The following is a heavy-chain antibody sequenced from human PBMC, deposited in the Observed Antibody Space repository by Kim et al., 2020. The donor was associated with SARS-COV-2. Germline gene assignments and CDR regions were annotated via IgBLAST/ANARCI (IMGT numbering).Heavy chain of an antibody. J-gene: IGHJ6*02. D-gene: IGHD2-2*01. CDR3: ARQYIVVVPTGYYYYGMDV. V-gene: IGHV1-69*13. CDR1: GGTFSSYA. Sequence: SVKVSCKASGGTFSSYAISWVRQAPGQGLEWMGGIIPIFGTANYAQKFQGRVTITADESTSTAYMELSSLRSEDTAVYYCARQYIVVVPTGYYYYGMDVWGQGTTVTVSS. CDR2: IIPIFGTA.